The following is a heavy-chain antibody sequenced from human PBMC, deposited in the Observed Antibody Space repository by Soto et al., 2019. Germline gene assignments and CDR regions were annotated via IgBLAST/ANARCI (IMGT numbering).Heavy chain of an antibody. D-gene: IGHD2-2*01. Sequence: ASVKVSCKASGYTFTGYYMHWVRQAPGQGLEWMGWINPNSGGTNYAQKFQGRVTMTRDTSISTAYMELSRLRSDDTAVYYCARDVVPAATSNWFDPWGQGTLVTVSS. CDR2: INPNSGGT. V-gene: IGHV1-2*02. CDR3: ARDVVPAATSNWFDP. CDR1: GYTFTGYY. J-gene: IGHJ5*02.